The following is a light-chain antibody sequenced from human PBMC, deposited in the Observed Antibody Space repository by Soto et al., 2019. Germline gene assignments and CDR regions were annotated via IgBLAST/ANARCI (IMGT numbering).Light chain of an antibody. J-gene: IGKJ4*01. Sequence: EIVLTQSPATLSLSPGESATLSCRASQSVDSYLTWYQQKPCQAPRLLVYDVSKRATGIPVRFSGSGSGTDFTRTISSLEPEDVAIYYCQQRRNWPLTFGGGTKVEI. CDR2: DVS. CDR1: QSVDSY. V-gene: IGKV3-11*01. CDR3: QQRRNWPLT.